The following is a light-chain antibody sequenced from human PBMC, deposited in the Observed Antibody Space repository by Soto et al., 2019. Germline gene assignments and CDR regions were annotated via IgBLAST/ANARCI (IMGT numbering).Light chain of an antibody. CDR1: QSVSSN. V-gene: IGKV3-15*01. J-gene: IGKJ4*01. CDR3: QQYNNWPLT. Sequence: EVVMTQSPSTLSVSPGERSTLSCVASQSVSSNSAWYQQKPGQAPRLLIYGASTRATGIPARFSGSGSGTEFTLTISSLQSEDFAVYYCQQYNNWPLTFGGRT. CDR2: GAS.